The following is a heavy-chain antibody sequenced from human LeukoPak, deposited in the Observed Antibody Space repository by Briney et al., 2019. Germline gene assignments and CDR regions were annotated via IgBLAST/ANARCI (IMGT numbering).Heavy chain of an antibody. D-gene: IGHD3-16*01. CDR2: TSQDVRNN. CDR1: GFSFSAYA. V-gene: IGHV3-30-3*01. J-gene: IGHJ6*03. Sequence: GGSLRLSCVASGFSFSAYAMHWVRQAPGKGLDWVAITSQDVRNNFYADSVQGRFTISRDNSKNTVYLQMNRLRVEDTAVYFCARDKGEGIYYFYMDVWGKGPRSPSP. CDR3: ARDKGEGIYYFYMDV.